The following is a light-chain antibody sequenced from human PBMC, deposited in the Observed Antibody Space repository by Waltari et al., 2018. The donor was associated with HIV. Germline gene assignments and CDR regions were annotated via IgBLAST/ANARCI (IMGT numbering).Light chain of an antibody. CDR1: QNIDNF. J-gene: IGKJ3*01. CDR2: GAS. V-gene: IGKV1-39*01. CDR3: QQTYSGIT. Sequence: QVTQSPSSLSASVGDRVTITCRASQNIDNFLNWYQQKSGGAPKLLIYGASSLQNGVPSRFSAGGSGTDFTLTISGVQPEDFAVYYCQQTYSGITFGPGTQVDVK.